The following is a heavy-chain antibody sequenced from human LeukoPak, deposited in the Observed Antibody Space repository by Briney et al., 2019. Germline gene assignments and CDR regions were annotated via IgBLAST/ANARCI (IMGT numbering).Heavy chain of an antibody. CDR2: IYYSGST. CDR1: GGSISSYY. Sequence: SETLSLTCTVSGGSISSYYWSWIRQPPGKGLEWIGYIYYSGSTNYNPSLKSRVTISVDTSKNQFSLKLSFVTAADTAVYYCARSQNGYNNYYHHYYYMDVWGKGTTVTISS. J-gene: IGHJ6*03. V-gene: IGHV4-59*01. CDR3: ARSQNGYNNYYHHYYYMDV. D-gene: IGHD5-24*01.